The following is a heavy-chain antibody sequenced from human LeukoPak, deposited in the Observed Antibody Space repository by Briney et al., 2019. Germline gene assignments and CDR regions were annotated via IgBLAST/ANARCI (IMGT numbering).Heavy chain of an antibody. D-gene: IGHD6-19*01. CDR1: GGSIDSSSYY. V-gene: IGHV4-39*01. CDR3: ARGGVSSGWAYYYYYYAMDV. Sequence: SETLSLTCTVSGGSIDSSSYYWGWIRQPPGKGLEWIGSIYYTGNTHYKPSLESRVTISVDTSKNQFSLKLSSMTAADTAVYYCARGGVSSGWAYYYYYYAMDVWGQGTTVTVSS. J-gene: IGHJ6*02. CDR2: IYYTGNT.